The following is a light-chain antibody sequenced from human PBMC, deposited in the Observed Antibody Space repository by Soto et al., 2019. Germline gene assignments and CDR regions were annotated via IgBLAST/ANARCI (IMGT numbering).Light chain of an antibody. CDR2: GAS. J-gene: IGKJ1*01. CDR3: QHYNTYSPGT. Sequence: AVQLTQSPSSLSASVGDRVTITCRASQGIRTDLGWYQQSPGKAPKVLIVGASTLQSGVPSRFSGSGSGTDFTLTISSLQPEDSATYYCQHYNTYSPGTVGQGTKVDIK. CDR1: QGIRTD. V-gene: IGKV1-6*01.